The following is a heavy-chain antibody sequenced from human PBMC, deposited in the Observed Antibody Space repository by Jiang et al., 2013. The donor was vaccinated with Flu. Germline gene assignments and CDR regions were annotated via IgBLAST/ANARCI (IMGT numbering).Heavy chain of an antibody. CDR1: GGSFSGYY. D-gene: IGHD3-3*01. CDR2: INHSGST. V-gene: IGHV4-34*01. CDR3: ARLPKARITDMDV. J-gene: IGHJ6*03. Sequence: TLSLTCAVYGGSFSGYYWSWIRQPPGKGLEWIGEINHSGSTNYNPSLKSRVTISVDTSKNQFSLKLSSVTAADTAVYYCARLPKARITDMDVWGKGTTVTVSS.